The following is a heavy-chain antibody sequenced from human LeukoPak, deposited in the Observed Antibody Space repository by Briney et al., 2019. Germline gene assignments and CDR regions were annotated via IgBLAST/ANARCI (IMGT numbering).Heavy chain of an antibody. CDR1: GFTFSTYI. V-gene: IGHV3-21*01. D-gene: IGHD6-19*01. J-gene: IGHJ4*02. CDR2: ISGSSAYI. CDR3: ARVKGVAVAATGFDS. Sequence: GGSPRLSCAASGFTFSTYIMNWVRQAPGKGLEWVSSISGSSAYIYYADSVKGRFTISRDNAKNSLYLQMNSLRADDTAVYYCARVKGVAVAATGFDSWGQGTLVTVSS.